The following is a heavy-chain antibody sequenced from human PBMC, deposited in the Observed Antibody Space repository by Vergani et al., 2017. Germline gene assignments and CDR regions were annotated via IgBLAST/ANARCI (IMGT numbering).Heavy chain of an antibody. Sequence: VEAGGGLVQPGGSLRLSCTASGLTFQAFAFHWVRQVSGRGQEWFSGIDSTYGVKNGNSFEGRFSISRDNAKKAVFLQMNNLRHEDTALYFCVKDNDYDADGPFDLWGRGTLVTVSS. J-gene: IGHJ2*01. V-gene: IGHV3-9*01. D-gene: IGHD3-16*01. CDR3: VKDNDYDADGPFDL. CDR2: IDSTYGVK. CDR1: GLTFQAFA.